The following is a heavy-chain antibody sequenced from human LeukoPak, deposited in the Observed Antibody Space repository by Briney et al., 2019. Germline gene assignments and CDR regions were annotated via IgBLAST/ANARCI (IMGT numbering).Heavy chain of an antibody. CDR2: IYTSGST. V-gene: IGHV4-61*02. J-gene: IGHJ5*02. CDR1: GGSISSGSYY. CDR3: ARDGPALDP. Sequence: SETLSLTCTVSGGSISSGSYYWSWIRQPAGKGLEWIGRIYTSGSTDYNPSLKSRVTISVDTSKNQFSLKLSSVTAADTAVYYCARDGPALDPWGQGTLVTVSS.